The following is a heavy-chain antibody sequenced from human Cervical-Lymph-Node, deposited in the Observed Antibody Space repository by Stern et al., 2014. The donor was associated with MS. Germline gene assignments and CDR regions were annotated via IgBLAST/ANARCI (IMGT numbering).Heavy chain of an antibody. CDR1: GFALEDYA. J-gene: IGHJ6*02. CDR2: ISWDGNIT. D-gene: IGHD6-19*01. CDR3: ACLAVAGTGGMDV. Sequence: EVQLEESGGGLVQPGGARRLSCVASGFALEDYAMHWVRQVPGEGLEWVSGISWDGNITVYADSVKGRFTFSRDNAKNSMFLQMDSLRTEDTALYYCACLAVAGTGGMDVWGQGTTVTV. V-gene: IGHV3-9*01.